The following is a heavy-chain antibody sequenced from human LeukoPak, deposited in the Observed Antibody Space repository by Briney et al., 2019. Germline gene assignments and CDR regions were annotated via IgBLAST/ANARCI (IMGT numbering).Heavy chain of an antibody. J-gene: IGHJ4*02. CDR3: ARVVVENCGGGSCYPFDY. Sequence: PGGSLRLFCAASGFTFSSYIMNWVRQAPGKGLEWVSSISSSSSYIYYADSVKGRFTISRDNAKNSLYLQMNSLRAEDTAVYYCARVVVENCGGGSCYPFDYWGQGTLVTVSS. D-gene: IGHD2-15*01. CDR2: ISSSSSYI. V-gene: IGHV3-21*01. CDR1: GFTFSSYI.